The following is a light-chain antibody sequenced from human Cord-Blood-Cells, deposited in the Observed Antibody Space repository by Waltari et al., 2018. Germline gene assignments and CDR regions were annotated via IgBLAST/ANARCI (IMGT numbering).Light chain of an antibody. CDR1: SSAVGGYNY. CDR3: SSYTSSSTRV. J-gene: IGLJ2*01. V-gene: IGLV2-14*01. CDR2: DVS. Sequence: QSALTQPASVSGSPGQSITISCTGTSSAVGGYNYLSWYQQHPGKAPNLMIYDVSNRPSGVSNRFAGSKSGNTASLTISGLQAEDEADYYCSSYTSSSTRVFGGGTKLTVL.